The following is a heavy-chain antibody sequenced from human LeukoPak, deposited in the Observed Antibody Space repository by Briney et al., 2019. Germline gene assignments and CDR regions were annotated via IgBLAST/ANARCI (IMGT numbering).Heavy chain of an antibody. J-gene: IGHJ4*02. CDR3: AKGGVLRYFDPRYYFDY. D-gene: IGHD3-9*01. CDR1: GVTFSSYA. CDR2: ISGSGGST. V-gene: IGHV3-23*01. Sequence: PGGSLRLSCAASGVTFSSYAISWVRQAPGKGLEWVSAISGSGGSTYYADSVKGRFTISRDNSKNTLYLQMNSLRPEDTAVYCCAKGGVLRYFDPRYYFDYWGQGTLVTVSS.